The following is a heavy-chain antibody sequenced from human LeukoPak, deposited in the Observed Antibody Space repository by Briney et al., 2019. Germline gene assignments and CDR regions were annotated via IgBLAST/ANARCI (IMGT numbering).Heavy chain of an antibody. D-gene: IGHD6-19*01. J-gene: IGHJ4*02. CDR3: AKGNTGYSTGWYGDY. Sequence: GGSLRLSCEASGVTFSSYAMSWVRQAPGKGLEWVSGISGSGGSTYYADSVKGRCTISRDNSKNTLYLEMNSLRAEDTALYYCAKGNTGYSTGWYGDYWGQGTLVTVSS. V-gene: IGHV3-23*01. CDR2: ISGSGGST. CDR1: GVTFSSYA.